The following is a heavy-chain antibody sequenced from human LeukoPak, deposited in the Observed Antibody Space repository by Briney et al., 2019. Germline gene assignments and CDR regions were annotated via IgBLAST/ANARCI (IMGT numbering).Heavy chain of an antibody. CDR3: ARGMPVGGTKIGFDY. Sequence: ASVKVSCKASGYTFTAYFMHWVRQAPGQGLEWMGWINPNSGVTNSAQQFQGRVTMTRDTSIRTVYMEVSTMRSDDTAVYYCARGMPVGGTKIGFDYWGQGTLVTVSS. CDR2: INPNSGVT. V-gene: IGHV1-2*02. J-gene: IGHJ4*02. CDR1: GYTFTAYF. D-gene: IGHD6-19*01.